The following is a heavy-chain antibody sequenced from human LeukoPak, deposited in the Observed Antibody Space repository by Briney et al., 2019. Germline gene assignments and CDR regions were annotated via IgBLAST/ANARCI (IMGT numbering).Heavy chain of an antibody. CDR2: ISSSSNYI. J-gene: IGHJ4*02. D-gene: IGHD3-3*01. Sequence: PGGSLRLSCAASGFTFSSHSMTWVRQAPGKGLEWVSSISSSSNYIYYADSVKGRFTISRDNAKNSLYLQANSLRAEDTAVYYCARGYYDFWSGYSYYFDYWGQGTLVTVSS. CDR1: GFTFSSHS. CDR3: ARGYYDFWSGYSYYFDY. V-gene: IGHV3-21*01.